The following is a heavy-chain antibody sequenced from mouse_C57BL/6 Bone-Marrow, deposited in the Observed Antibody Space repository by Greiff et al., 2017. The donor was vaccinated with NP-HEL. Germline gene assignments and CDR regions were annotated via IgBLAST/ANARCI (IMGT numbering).Heavy chain of an antibody. D-gene: IGHD6-5*01. Sequence: VQLQQSGPELVKPGASVKMSCKASGYTFTDYYMHWVKQKPGKGLEWIGEIYPGSGNTYYNEKFKGKATLTAVTSSSTAYMQLSSLASEDSAVYFCARSRLWNYWGQGTTLTVSS. CDR3: RSRLWNY. CDR2: YPGSGNTY. J-gene: IGHJ2*01. V-gene: IGHV1-83*01. CDR1: YTFTDYYM.